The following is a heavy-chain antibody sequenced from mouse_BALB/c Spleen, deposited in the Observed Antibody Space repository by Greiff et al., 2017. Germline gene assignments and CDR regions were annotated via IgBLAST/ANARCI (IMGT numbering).Heavy chain of an antibody. D-gene: IGHD1-1*01. CDR2: ISSGGSYT. CDR3: ARQAYGSSYGYFDV. Sequence: EVHLVESGGGLVKPGGSLKLSCAASGFTFSSYAMSWVRQTPEKRLEWVATISSGGSYTYYPDSVKGRFTISRDNAKNTLYLQMSSLRSEDTAMYYCARQAYGSSYGYFDVWGAGTTVTVSS. J-gene: IGHJ1*01. CDR1: GFTFSSYA. V-gene: IGHV5-9-3*01.